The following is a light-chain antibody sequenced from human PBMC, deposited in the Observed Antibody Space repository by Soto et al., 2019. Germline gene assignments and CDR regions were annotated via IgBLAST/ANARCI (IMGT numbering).Light chain of an antibody. J-gene: IGLJ1*01. CDR3: YSYAGNNRV. CDR2: EVT. Sequence: QSVLTQPPSASGSPGQSVTISCTGTSSDVGGWNYVSWYQQHPGKAPKLMIYEVTKRPSGVPDRFSGPKSGNTASLTVSGLLAEDEADYYCYSYAGNNRVFGTGTKV. CDR1: SSDVGGWNY. V-gene: IGLV2-8*01.